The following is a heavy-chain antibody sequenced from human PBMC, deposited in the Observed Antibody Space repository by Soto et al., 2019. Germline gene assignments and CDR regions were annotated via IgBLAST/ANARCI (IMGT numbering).Heavy chain of an antibody. CDR2: ISSSSSYI. CDR1: GFTFSSYS. D-gene: IGHD3-10*01. J-gene: IGHJ4*02. V-gene: IGHV3-21*01. CDR3: ARESGLIAPIDY. Sequence: PGGSLRLSCAASGFTFSSYSMNWVRQAPGKGLEWVSSISSSSSYIYYADSVKGRFTISRDNAKNSLYLQMNSLRAEDTAVYYCARESGLIAPIDYWGQGTLVTVSS.